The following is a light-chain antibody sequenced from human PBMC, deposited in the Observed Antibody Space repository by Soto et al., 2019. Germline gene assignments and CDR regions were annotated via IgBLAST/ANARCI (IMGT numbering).Light chain of an antibody. J-gene: IGLJ2*01. CDR2: DND. CDR1: SSNIGNNY. V-gene: IGLV1-51*01. Sequence: QAVVTQPPSVSATPGQKVTISCSGSSSNIGNNYVSWYQHLPGTSPKLLIYDNDKRPSGIPDRFSGSKSGTSATLGITGLQTGDEADYYCGTWDSSLSAVVFGGGTQLTVL. CDR3: GTWDSSLSAVV.